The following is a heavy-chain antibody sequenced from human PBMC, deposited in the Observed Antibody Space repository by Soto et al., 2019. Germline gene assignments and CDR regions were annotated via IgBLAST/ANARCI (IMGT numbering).Heavy chain of an antibody. CDR1: GYTFTNYC. J-gene: IGHJ4*02. V-gene: IGHV1-18*04. Sequence: ASVNVSFKTSGYTFTNYCITWVRQAPGQGLKWMGWISAYNGDTNYAQKFQGRVIMTTDTSTTTAYMELRSLRSDDTAVYYCARGPAGGLRGGVSYWGQGTLVTVSS. CDR2: ISAYNGDT. D-gene: IGHD2-15*01. CDR3: ARGPAGGLRGGVSY.